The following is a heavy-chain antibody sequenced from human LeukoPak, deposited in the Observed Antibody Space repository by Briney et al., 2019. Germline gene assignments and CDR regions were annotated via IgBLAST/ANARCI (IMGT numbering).Heavy chain of an antibody. CDR2: ISGSSTTI. D-gene: IGHD1-26*01. CDR3: ARSAGSGSYPFDY. J-gene: IGHJ4*02. CDR1: GFTLNSYS. V-gene: IGHV3-48*02. Sequence: GGSLRLSCAVSGFTLNSYSMNWVRQAPGKGLEWVSYISGSSTTIYYADSVKGRFTVSRDNAKNPLYLQMNSLRDEDTAVYYCARSAGSGSYPFDYWGQGTLVTVSS.